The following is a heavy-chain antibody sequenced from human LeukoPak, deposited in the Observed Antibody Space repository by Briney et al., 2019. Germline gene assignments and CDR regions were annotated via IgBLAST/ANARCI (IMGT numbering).Heavy chain of an antibody. D-gene: IGHD2-15*01. CDR2: INQDESDK. CDR3: AREEWWFDY. Sequence: QSGGSLRLSCAASGFTFSTYWMTWVRQAPGEGLEWVANINQDESDKYYVDSVKGRFTISRDNAKNSLYLQMNSLRAEDRAVYYCAREEWWFDYWGQGTLVTVSS. J-gene: IGHJ4*02. CDR1: GFTFSTYW. V-gene: IGHV3-7*01.